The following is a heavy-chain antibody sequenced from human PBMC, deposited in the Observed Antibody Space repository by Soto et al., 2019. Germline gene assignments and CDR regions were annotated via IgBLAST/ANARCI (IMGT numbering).Heavy chain of an antibody. CDR2: VHYIGST. Sequence: QVQLQESGPRVVKPSETLSLTCTVSGGSISGHYCSWIRQPPGRGLEWIGYVHYIGSTTYHPSPESRVSISVDTSKNPTPLKLNSVTAADTAVYSCARPKWVKTGFDPWGQGTLVTVSS. CDR1: GGSISGHY. CDR3: ARPKWVKTGFDP. V-gene: IGHV4-59*08. D-gene: IGHD1-26*01. J-gene: IGHJ5*02.